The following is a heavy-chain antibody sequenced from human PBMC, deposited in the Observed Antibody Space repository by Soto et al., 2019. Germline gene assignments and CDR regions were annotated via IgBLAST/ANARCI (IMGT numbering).Heavy chain of an antibody. CDR3: ARGLVGSTTAFDY. CDR1: GFIVSSSY. D-gene: IGHD1-26*01. V-gene: IGHV3-53*01. CDR2: IYTPGST. J-gene: IGHJ4*02. Sequence: GGSLRLSCAASGFIVSSSYMSWVRQAPGKGLEWVSTIYTPGSTYYADSVKGRFTISRDISKNTLYLQMNSLRADDTAVYYCARGLVGSTTAFDYWGQGTLVTVSS.